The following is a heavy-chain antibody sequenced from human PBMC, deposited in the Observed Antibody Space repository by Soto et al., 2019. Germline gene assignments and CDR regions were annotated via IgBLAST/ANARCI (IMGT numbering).Heavy chain of an antibody. CDR1: GFTFSSYA. CDR3: AKVSNYDFWSGYYPAYYYGMDV. D-gene: IGHD3-3*01. J-gene: IGHJ6*02. Sequence: PVGSLRLSCAASGFTFSSYAMSCVRQAPGKGLEWVSAISGSGGSTYYADSVKGRFTISRDNSKNTLYLQMNSLRAEDTAVYYCAKVSNYDFWSGYYPAYYYGMDVWGQGTTVTVSS. V-gene: IGHV3-23*01. CDR2: ISGSGGST.